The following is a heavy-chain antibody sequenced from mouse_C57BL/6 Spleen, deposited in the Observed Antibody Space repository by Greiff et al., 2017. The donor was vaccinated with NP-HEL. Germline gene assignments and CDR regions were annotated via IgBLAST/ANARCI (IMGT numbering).Heavy chain of an antibody. J-gene: IGHJ1*03. V-gene: IGHV1-36*01. CDR2: VYPYNGGT. CDR1: GFTFTDYY. CDR3: AFYYEYDNWYFDV. Sequence: VQLQQSGPVLVKPGPSVKISCKASGFTFTDYYMHWVKQSHGKSLEWIGLVYPYNGGTSYNQKFKGKATLTVDTSSSTAYMELNSLTSEDSAVYYCAFYYEYDNWYFDVWGTGTTVTVSS. D-gene: IGHD2-4*01.